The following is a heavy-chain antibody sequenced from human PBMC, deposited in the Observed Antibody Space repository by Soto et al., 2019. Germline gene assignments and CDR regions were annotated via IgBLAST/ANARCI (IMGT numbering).Heavy chain of an antibody. D-gene: IGHD2-2*01. CDR3: AIGRDIVVVPAAPYGMDV. V-gene: IGHV1-69*06. CDR1: GGTFSSYA. J-gene: IGHJ6*02. CDR2: IIPIFGTA. Sequence: QVQLVQSGAEVQKPWSSVKVSGKASGGTFSSYAISWVRQAPGQGLEWLGGIIPIFGTANYAQKFQGRVTITADKSTSTADMELSSLRYEDTAVYYCAIGRDIVVVPAAPYGMDVWGQGTTVNVSS.